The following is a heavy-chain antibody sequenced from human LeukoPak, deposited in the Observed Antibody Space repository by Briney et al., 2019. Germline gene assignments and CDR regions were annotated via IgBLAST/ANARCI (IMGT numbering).Heavy chain of an antibody. V-gene: IGHV1-8*01. CDR2: MNPNSGNT. CDR3: ARGVDILTGSNWFDP. D-gene: IGHD3-9*01. J-gene: IGHJ5*02. CDR1: GYTSTSYD. Sequence: ASVKVSCKASGYTSTSYDINWVRQATGQGLEWMGWMNPNSGNTGYAQKFQGRVTMTRSTSISTAYMELSSLRSEDTAVYYCARGVDILTGSNWFDPWGQGTLVTVSS.